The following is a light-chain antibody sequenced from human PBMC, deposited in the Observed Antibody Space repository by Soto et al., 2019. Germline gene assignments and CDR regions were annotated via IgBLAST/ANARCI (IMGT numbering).Light chain of an antibody. J-gene: IGKJ1*01. CDR2: GAS. Sequence: EIVLTQSPGTLSMSPGERATLSCRASQSISSNYLAWYQQKPRQAARLLIYGASRRATGIPDRFSGSGSGTDFTLTISSLEAEDFAVYYCQQYGSSPRTFGQGTKVEFK. V-gene: IGKV3-20*01. CDR1: QSISSNY. CDR3: QQYGSSPRT.